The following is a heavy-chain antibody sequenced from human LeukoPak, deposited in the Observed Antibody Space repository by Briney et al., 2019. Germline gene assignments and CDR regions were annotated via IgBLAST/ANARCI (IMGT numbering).Heavy chain of an antibody. CDR2: INHGGSA. Sequence: PSETLSLTCAVYGGSFSDYYWSWIRQPPEKGLEWIGEINHGGSANFNPSLKSRVTISVDTSKNQFSLKLSSVTAADTAVYYCARVFGYFVAFDIWGQGTMVTVSS. J-gene: IGHJ3*02. D-gene: IGHD3-3*01. CDR3: ARVFGYFVAFDI. CDR1: GGSFSDYY. V-gene: IGHV4-34*01.